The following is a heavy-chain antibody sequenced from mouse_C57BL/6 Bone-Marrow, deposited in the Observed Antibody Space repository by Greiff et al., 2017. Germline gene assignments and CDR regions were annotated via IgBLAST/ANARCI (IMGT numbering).Heavy chain of an antibody. CDR1: GFTFSSYA. CDR2: ISDGGSYT. CDR3: ARGTTVGARDFEG. D-gene: IGHD1-1*01. Sequence: EVQVVESGGGLVKPGGSLKLSCAASGFTFSSYAMSWVRQTPEKRLEWVATISDGGSYTYYPDNVKGRFTISRDNAKNNLYLQMSHLKSEDTAMYSCARGTTVGARDFEGWGTGTTVTVSS. J-gene: IGHJ1*03. V-gene: IGHV5-4*01.